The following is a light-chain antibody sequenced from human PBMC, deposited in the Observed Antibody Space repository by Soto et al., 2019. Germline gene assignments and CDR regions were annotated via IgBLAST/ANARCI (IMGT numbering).Light chain of an antibody. J-gene: IGLJ1*01. Sequence: QSALTQPRSVSGSPGQSVTISCTGTSSDVGGYNYVSWYQQHPGKAPKLMIYDVSKRPSGVPDRFSGSKSGNTASLTISGLQVEDEADYYCCSYAGSYPSYVFGTGTKLTVL. CDR3: CSYAGSYPSYV. V-gene: IGLV2-11*01. CDR1: SSDVGGYNY. CDR2: DVS.